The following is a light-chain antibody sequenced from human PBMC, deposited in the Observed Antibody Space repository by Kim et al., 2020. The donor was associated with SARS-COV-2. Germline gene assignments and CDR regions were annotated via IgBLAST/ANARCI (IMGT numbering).Light chain of an antibody. J-gene: IGKJ4*01. CDR2: AAS. CDR3: QQLNSYPLT. Sequence: ASVGSRVTITCRASQGSSSYLAWYQEKPGKAPKLLIYAASTLQSGVTSRCSGSGSGTDFTHIISSLQPEDFTTYDCQQLNSYPLTFGGGTKVDIK. CDR1: QGSSSY. V-gene: IGKV1-9*01.